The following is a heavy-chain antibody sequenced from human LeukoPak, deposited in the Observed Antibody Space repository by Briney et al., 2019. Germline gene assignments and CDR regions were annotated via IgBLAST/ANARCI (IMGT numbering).Heavy chain of an antibody. CDR3: ARERNSYGYFKSFDY. J-gene: IGHJ4*02. CDR2: ISSSGSTI. D-gene: IGHD5-18*01. CDR1: GFTFSDYY. V-gene: IGHV3-11*01. Sequence: TGRSLRLSCAASGFTFSDYYMSWIRQAPGKGLEWVSYISSSGSTIYYADSVKGRFTISRDNAKNSLYLQMNSLRAEDTAVYYCARERNSYGYFKSFDYWGQGTLVTVSS.